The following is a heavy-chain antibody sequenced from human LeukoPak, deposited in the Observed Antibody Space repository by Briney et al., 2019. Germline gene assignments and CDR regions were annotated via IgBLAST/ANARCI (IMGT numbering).Heavy chain of an antibody. V-gene: IGHV4-39*07. J-gene: IGHJ3*02. CDR1: GGSISSSSYY. D-gene: IGHD3-22*01. CDR3: ASSSITMIVVVSDAFDI. CDR2: VYYSGST. Sequence: SETLSLTCTVSGGSISSSSYYWGWIRQPPGKGLEWIGSVYYSGSTYYNPSRKSRVTISVDTSKNQFSLKLSSVTAADTAVYYCASSSITMIVVVSDAFDIWGQGTMVTVSS.